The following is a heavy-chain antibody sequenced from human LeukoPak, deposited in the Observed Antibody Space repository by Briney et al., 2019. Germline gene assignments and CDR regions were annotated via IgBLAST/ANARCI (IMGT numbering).Heavy chain of an antibody. Sequence: SGTLSLTCAVSGGSISSPDWWSWVRQPPGKGLEWIGEIYHSGMTNYKTSLKSRVTISVDESKNQFSLKLSSVTAADTAVYYCARPYKRYCSGGSCYSGRNWFDPWGQGTLVTVSS. D-gene: IGHD2-15*01. V-gene: IGHV4-4*02. CDR2: IYHSGMT. J-gene: IGHJ5*02. CDR3: ARPYKRYCSGGSCYSGRNWFDP. CDR1: GGSISSPDW.